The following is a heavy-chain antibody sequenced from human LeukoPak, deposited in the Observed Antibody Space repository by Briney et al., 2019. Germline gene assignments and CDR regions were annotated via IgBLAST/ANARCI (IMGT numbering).Heavy chain of an antibody. CDR3: ARAITGTNGGDYFDY. J-gene: IGHJ4*02. CDR2: ISYDGSNK. V-gene: IGHV3-30-3*01. CDR1: GFTFSSYA. Sequence: PGGSLRLSCAASGFTFSSYAMHWVRQAPGKGLEWVAVISYDGSNKYYADSVKGRFTISRDNSKNTLYLQMNSLRAEDTAVYYCARAITGTNGGDYFDYWGQGTLVTVSS. D-gene: IGHD1/OR15-1a*01.